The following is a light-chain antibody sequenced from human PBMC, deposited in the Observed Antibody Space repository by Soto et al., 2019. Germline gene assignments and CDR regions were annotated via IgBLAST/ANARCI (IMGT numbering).Light chain of an antibody. Sequence: EIVITPSPATLSVSPGEGATLSCRASQSVSGNLAWYQQQPGQAPRLLIYGASSRATGIPDRFSGSGSGTDFTLTINRLEPEDSAVDYRQHYGGRWTVGQGTKGDIK. V-gene: IGKV3-20*01. CDR1: QSVSGN. J-gene: IGKJ1*01. CDR2: GAS. CDR3: QHYGGRWT.